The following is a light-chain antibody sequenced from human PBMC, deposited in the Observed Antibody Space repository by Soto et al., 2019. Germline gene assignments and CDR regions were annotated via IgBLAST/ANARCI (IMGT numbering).Light chain of an antibody. CDR3: SSYAGSNNFV. CDR2: EVT. CDR1: SSDVGYYDY. Sequence: QSALTQPPSASGFPGQSVTISCTGTSSDVGYYDYVSWYQQHPGKAPKLVIYEVTKRPSGVPDCVSASKSGNTASLTVSGLRAEDEADYYCSSYAGSNNFVFGSGTKVTVL. V-gene: IGLV2-8*01. J-gene: IGLJ1*01.